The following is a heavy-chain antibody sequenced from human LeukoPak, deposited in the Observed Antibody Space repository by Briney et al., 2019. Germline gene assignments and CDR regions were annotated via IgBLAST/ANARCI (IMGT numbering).Heavy chain of an antibody. Sequence: GGSLRLSCAASGFTVSSNYMSWVRQAPGKGLEWVSVIYSGGSTYYADSVKGRFTISRDNSKNTLYLQMNSLRAEDTAVYYCAREAAADNWFDPWGQGTLVTVSS. V-gene: IGHV3-53*01. CDR1: GFTVSSNY. J-gene: IGHJ5*02. CDR3: AREAAADNWFDP. D-gene: IGHD6-13*01. CDR2: IYSGGST.